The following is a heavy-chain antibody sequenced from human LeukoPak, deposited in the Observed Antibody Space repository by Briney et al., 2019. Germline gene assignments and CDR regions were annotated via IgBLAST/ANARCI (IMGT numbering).Heavy chain of an antibody. J-gene: IGHJ4*02. Sequence: GGSLRLSCSASGFVFSVYTMYWVRQAPGKGPEYVSTISGSGNGGSIYYADSVKGRFTISRDNSKNTLYLQMNSLRTEDTAVYYCAKGPTTVVDYWGQGTLVTVSS. CDR2: ISGSGNGGSI. CDR3: AKGPTTVVDY. CDR1: GFVFSVYT. V-gene: IGHV3-64*04. D-gene: IGHD4-17*01.